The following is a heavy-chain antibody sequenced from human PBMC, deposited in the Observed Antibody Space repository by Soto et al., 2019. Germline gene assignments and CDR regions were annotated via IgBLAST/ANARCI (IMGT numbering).Heavy chain of an antibody. V-gene: IGHV3-73*01. CDR1: GFTFSGSA. D-gene: IGHD4-17*01. Sequence: EVQLVESGGGLVQPGGSLKLSCAVSGFTFSGSAMHWVRQASGKGLEWVGRIRSKSNSYATAYAASVKGRFTISRDDSKNTAYLQMNSLKTEDTAVYYCTRGYGDYVRDYWGQGPWSPSPQ. CDR3: TRGYGDYVRDY. CDR2: IRSKSNSYAT. J-gene: IGHJ4*02.